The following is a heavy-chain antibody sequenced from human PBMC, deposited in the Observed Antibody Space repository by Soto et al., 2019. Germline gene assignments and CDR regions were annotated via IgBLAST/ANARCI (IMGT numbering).Heavy chain of an antibody. V-gene: IGHV3-15*07. CDR3: TILGYCSGGSCHVYYYYGMDV. Sequence: EVQLVESGGGLAKPGGSLRLSCAASGFTFSNAWMNWVRQAPGKGLEWVGRIKSKTDGGTTDYAAPVKGRFTISRDDSKNTLYLQMNSLKTEDTAVYYCTILGYCSGGSCHVYYYYGMDVWGQGTTVTVSS. CDR2: IKSKTDGGTT. CDR1: GFTFSNAW. D-gene: IGHD2-15*01. J-gene: IGHJ6*02.